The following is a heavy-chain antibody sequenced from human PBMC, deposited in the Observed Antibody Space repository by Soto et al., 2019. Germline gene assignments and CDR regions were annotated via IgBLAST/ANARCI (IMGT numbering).Heavy chain of an antibody. J-gene: IGHJ4*02. CDR1: GFTFSSYW. V-gene: IGHV3-7*03. D-gene: IGHD3-16*01. CDR3: VRVGRLGGY. CDR2: IKEDGSGK. Sequence: GGSLRLSCTASGFTFSSYWMSWVRQAPGKGLGWVANIKEDGSGKYYVDSVKGRFSISRDNARNSLYLQMNSLRVEDTAVYYCVRVGRLGGYWGQGALVTV.